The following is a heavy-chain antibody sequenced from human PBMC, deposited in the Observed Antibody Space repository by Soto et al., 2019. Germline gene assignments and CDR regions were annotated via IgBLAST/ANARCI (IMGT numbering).Heavy chain of an antibody. CDR1: GYSFTSYW. D-gene: IGHD3-3*01. CDR3: ARPAPEYYDFWSGYYNSGLGAFDI. V-gene: IGHV5-51*03. Sequence: EVQLVQSGAEVKKPGESLKISCKGSGYSFTSYWIGWVRQMPGKGLEWMGIIYPGDSDTRYSPSFQGQVTISADKSISTAYLQWSSLKASDTAMYYCARPAPEYYDFWSGYYNSGLGAFDIWGKGTMVTVSS. J-gene: IGHJ3*02. CDR2: IYPGDSDT.